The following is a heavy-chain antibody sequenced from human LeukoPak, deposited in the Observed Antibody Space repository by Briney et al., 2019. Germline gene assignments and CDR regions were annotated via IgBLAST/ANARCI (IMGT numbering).Heavy chain of an antibody. CDR3: ARSKTPGDYDY. J-gene: IGHJ4*02. D-gene: IGHD4-17*01. CDR1: GYTFTGYY. V-gene: IGHV1-2*02. Sequence: ASVTVSCKASGYTFTGYYMHWVRQAPGQGLGWMGWINPNSGGTNYAQKFQGRVTMTRDTSISTAYMELSRLRSDDTAVYYCARSKTPGDYDYWGQGTLVTVSS. CDR2: INPNSGGT.